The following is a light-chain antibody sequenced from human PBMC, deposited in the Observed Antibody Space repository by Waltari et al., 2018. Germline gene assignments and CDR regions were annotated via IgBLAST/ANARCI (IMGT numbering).Light chain of an antibody. V-gene: IGKV3-11*01. CDR3: QQRSNWPPRVT. CDR1: QSVSSY. Sequence: EIVLTQSPATLSLSPGERGTLSCRASQSVSSYLAWYQQKPGQAPRLLIYDAPKRATDIPARFSGGGSGTDFILTISSLEPEDFAVYYCQQRSNWPPRVTFGPGTKVDIK. J-gene: IGKJ3*01. CDR2: DAP.